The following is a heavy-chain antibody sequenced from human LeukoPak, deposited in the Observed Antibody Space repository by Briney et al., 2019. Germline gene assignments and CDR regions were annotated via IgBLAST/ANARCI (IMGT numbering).Heavy chain of an antibody. Sequence: GGSLRLSCAASGFTFSSYSMNWVRQAPGKGLEWVSYISSSSSYIYYADSVKGRFTISRDNAKNSLYLQMNSLRAEDTAVYYCARDSSGWFGPVYYFDYWGQGTLVTVSS. D-gene: IGHD6-19*01. CDR3: ARDSSGWFGPVYYFDY. J-gene: IGHJ4*02. CDR1: GFTFSSYS. V-gene: IGHV3-21*01. CDR2: ISSSSSYI.